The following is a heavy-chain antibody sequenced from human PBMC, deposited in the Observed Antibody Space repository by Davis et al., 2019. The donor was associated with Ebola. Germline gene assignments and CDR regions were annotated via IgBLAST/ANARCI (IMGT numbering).Heavy chain of an antibody. CDR2: INHSGST. CDR3: ARDGARLATPGGNAMDV. Sequence: SETLSLTCAVYGGSFSGYYWSWIRQPPGKGLEWIGEINHSGSTNYNPSLKSRVTISVDTSKNQFSLKLSSVTAADTAVYYCARDGARLATPGGNAMDVWGQGATITVSS. J-gene: IGHJ6*02. CDR1: GGSFSGYY. D-gene: IGHD2-8*02. V-gene: IGHV4-34*01.